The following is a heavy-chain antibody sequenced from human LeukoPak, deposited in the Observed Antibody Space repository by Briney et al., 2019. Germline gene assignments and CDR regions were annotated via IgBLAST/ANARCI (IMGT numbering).Heavy chain of an antibody. J-gene: IGHJ4*02. CDR2: IGGRSSFT. Sequence: GGSLRLSCSASGFTFNTYAMSWVRQAPGKGLEWVSAIGGRSSFTYYADSVKGRFTISRDNSKNTLYLQMNSLRAEDTAVYYCASTRIVVGGIDYWGQGTLVTVSS. D-gene: IGHD2-2*01. CDR1: GFTFNTYA. V-gene: IGHV3-23*01. CDR3: ASTRIVVGGIDY.